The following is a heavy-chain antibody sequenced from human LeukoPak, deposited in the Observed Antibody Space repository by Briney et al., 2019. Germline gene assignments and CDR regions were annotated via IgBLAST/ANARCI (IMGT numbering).Heavy chain of an antibody. J-gene: IGHJ6*03. CDR3: ARGGLSYCSSISCYTSEVYYYYYMDV. Sequence: GSLLLSCAASGFTFSSYWMHWVRQAPGKGLVWVSRINSDGSSTSYADSVKGRFTISRDNAKNTLYLQMNSLRAEDTAVYYCARGGLSYCSSISCYTSEVYYYYYMDVWGKGTTVTVSS. CDR2: INSDGSST. CDR1: GFTFSSYW. D-gene: IGHD2-2*02. V-gene: IGHV3-74*01.